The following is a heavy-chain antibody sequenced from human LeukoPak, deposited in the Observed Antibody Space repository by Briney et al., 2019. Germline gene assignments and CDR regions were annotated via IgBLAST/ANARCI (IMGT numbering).Heavy chain of an antibody. D-gene: IGHD6-19*01. J-gene: IGHJ1*01. V-gene: IGHV4-34*01. Sequence: SETLSLTCAVYGGSFSGYYWSWIRQPPGKGLEWIGEINHRGSTNYNPSLKSRVTMSVDTSKNQFSLKLSSVTAADTAVYYCARSSYSSGWQSKTAEYFQHWGQGTLVTVSS. CDR1: GGSFSGYY. CDR2: INHRGST. CDR3: ARSSYSSGWQSKTAEYFQH.